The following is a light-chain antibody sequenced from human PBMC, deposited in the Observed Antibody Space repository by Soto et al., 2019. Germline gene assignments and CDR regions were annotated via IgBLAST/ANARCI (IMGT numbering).Light chain of an antibody. CDR3: QLYGISPQ. CDR1: QNISNY. V-gene: IGKV3-11*01. CDR2: DVS. J-gene: IGKJ5*01. Sequence: IVFTQSPATLSLSPGKCASLTCRASQNISNYLIWYQQKPGQAPRLLIYDVSNRATGIPARFSGSASGPDFTLTINRLEPEDFAVYYCQLYGISPQFGQGTRLEI.